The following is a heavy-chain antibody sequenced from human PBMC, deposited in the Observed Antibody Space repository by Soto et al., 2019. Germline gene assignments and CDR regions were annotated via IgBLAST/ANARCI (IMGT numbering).Heavy chain of an antibody. D-gene: IGHD5-12*01. V-gene: IGHV4-59*01. CDR2: IYYSGST. CDR1: GGSISSYY. J-gene: IGHJ4*02. CDR3: ARALRGYPSPFDY. Sequence: SSETLSLTCTVSGGSISSYYWSWIRQPPGKGLEWIGSIYYSGSTNYNPSLKSRVTISVDTSKNRFSLKLSSVTAAETAVYYCARALRGYPSPFDYWGQGTLVTVSS.